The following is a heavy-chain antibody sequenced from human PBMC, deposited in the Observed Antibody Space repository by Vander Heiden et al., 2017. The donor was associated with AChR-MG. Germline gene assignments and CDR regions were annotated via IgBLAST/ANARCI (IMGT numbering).Heavy chain of an antibody. CDR1: GFSVSSNY. D-gene: IGHD6-13*01. Sequence: VQLVATGVGWIQPGGSLRLPCAASGFSVSSNYMGWVRQAPGKGLGWVSVIYSGGSTYYADTVKGRFTISRDNSKNTLYLQMNSLRAEDTAVYYCSGYSSSWPLYYYGMDVWGQGTTVTVSS. V-gene: IGHV3-53*02. CDR3: SGYSSSWPLYYYGMDV. J-gene: IGHJ6*02. CDR2: IYSGGST.